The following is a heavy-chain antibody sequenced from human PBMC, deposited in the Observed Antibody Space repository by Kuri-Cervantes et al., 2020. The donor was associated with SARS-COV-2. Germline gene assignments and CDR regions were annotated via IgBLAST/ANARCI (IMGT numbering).Heavy chain of an antibody. V-gene: IGHV1-2*04. Sequence: ASVKVSCKASGYTFTGYYMHWVRQAPGQGLEWMGWINPNSGGTNYAQKFQGWVTMTRDTSISTAYMELSRLKASDTAMYYCARGAPNPLGYCSSTGCYTPDYWGQGTLVTVSS. D-gene: IGHD2-2*02. J-gene: IGHJ4*02. CDR3: ARGAPNPLGYCSSTGCYTPDY. CDR2: INPNSGGT. CDR1: GYTFTGYY.